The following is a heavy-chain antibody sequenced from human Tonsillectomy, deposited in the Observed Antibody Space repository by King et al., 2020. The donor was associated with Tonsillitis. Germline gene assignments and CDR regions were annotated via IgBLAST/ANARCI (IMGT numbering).Heavy chain of an antibody. Sequence: VQLVESGGGLVQPGRSLRLSCAASGFIFGDYAMNWVRQAPGKGLEWVSGINCNSGSIGYADSVKGRFTISRDNAKKSLYLQMNSLRAEDTALYYCAKDSQEQLVPSYFDYWGQGTLVTVSS. CDR1: GFIFGDYA. CDR3: AKDSQEQLVPSYFDY. CDR2: INCNSGSI. D-gene: IGHD6-13*01. V-gene: IGHV3-9*01. J-gene: IGHJ4*02.